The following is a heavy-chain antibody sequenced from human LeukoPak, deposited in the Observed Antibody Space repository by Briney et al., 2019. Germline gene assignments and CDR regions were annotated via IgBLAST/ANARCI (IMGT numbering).Heavy chain of an antibody. V-gene: IGHV4-61*02. CDR1: GGSISSGSYY. Sequence: SETLSLTCTVSGGSISSGSYYWSWIRQPAGKGLEWIGRINTSGNTNYNPSLKSRVTISGDTSKNQFSLKLSSVTAADTAVYYCARVVVVGALRTMDVWGKGTTVTISS. D-gene: IGHD3-22*01. CDR2: INTSGNT. CDR3: ARVVVVGALRTMDV. J-gene: IGHJ6*04.